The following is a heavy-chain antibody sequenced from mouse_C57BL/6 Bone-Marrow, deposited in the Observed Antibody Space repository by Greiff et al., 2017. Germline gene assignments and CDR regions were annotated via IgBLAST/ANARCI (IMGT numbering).Heavy chain of an antibody. CDR3: AREGNYYGSVDY. V-gene: IGHV1-20*01. Sequence: VQLQQSGPELVKPGASVKISCKASGYSFTGYFMNWVMQSHGKSLEWIGRINPYNGDTFYNQKFKGKATLTVDKSSSTAHMELRSLTSEDSAVYYCAREGNYYGSVDYWGQGTTLTVSS. J-gene: IGHJ2*01. CDR2: INPYNGDT. D-gene: IGHD1-1*01. CDR1: GYSFTGYF.